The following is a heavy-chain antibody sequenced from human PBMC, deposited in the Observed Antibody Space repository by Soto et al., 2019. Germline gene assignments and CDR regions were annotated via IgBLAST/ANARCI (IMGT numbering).Heavy chain of an antibody. CDR2: ISSSSSYI. J-gene: IGHJ6*02. V-gene: IGHV3-21*01. D-gene: IGHD2-2*02. CDR3: ARFPYCSSTSCYRGLYYYYGMDV. CDR1: GFTFSSYS. Sequence: GGSLRLSCAASGFTFSSYSMNWVRQAPGKGLEWVSSISSSSSYIYYADSVKGRFTISRDNAKNSLYLQMNSLRAEDTAVYYCARFPYCSSTSCYRGLYYYYGMDVWGQGTTVTASS.